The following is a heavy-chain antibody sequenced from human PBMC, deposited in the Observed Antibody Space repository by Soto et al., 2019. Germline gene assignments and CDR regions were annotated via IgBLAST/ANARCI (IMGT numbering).Heavy chain of an antibody. J-gene: IGHJ5*01. Sequence: SETLSLTCSVSGGPVNSHCYNWIRQPPGKTLEWIGHVCAGYTNSNPSLKSRVTVSSDTSKNQVSLKLISVTAADTALYYCVRDGGTMAVNTWFDSWGHGSPVTVSS. CDR2: VCAGYT. CDR1: GGPVNSHC. CDR3: VRDGGTMAVNTWFDS. D-gene: IGHD3-16*01. V-gene: IGHV4-59*02.